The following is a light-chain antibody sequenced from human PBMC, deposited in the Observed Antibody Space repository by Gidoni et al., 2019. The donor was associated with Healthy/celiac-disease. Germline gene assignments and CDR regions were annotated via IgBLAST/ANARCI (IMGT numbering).Light chain of an antibody. V-gene: IGKV1-39*01. CDR3: QQSYSTPRT. CDR2: AAF. Sequence: DIQMTQSPSSLPASVGDRVTITCRASQSISSYLNWDQQKPGKAPKLLIYAAFRLQSGVPSRFRGSGSGTDFTLTISSLQPEDFATYYCQQSYSTPRTFGQGTKVEIK. CDR1: QSISSY. J-gene: IGKJ1*01.